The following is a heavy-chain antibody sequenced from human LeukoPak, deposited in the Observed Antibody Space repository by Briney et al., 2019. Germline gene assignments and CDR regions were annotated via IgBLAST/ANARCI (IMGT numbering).Heavy chain of an antibody. Sequence: PGGSLRLSCAASGFTFSSYGMHWVRQAPGKGLEGVAVIWYDGSNKYYVDSVKGRFTISRDNSKNTLYLQMNSLRAEDTAVYYCAKEYEAYCGGDCYSHFQDWGQGTLVTVSS. CDR2: IWYDGSNK. V-gene: IGHV3-33*06. CDR3: AKEYEAYCGGDCYSHFQD. D-gene: IGHD2-21*02. J-gene: IGHJ1*01. CDR1: GFTFSSYG.